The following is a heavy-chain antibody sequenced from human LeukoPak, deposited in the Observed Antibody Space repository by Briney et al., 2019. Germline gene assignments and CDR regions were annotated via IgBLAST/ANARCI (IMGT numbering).Heavy chain of an antibody. J-gene: IGHJ4*02. CDR3: AKSYYYDSGGYYYGFDY. D-gene: IGHD3-22*01. V-gene: IGHV3-23*01. CDR1: GFTFSTYS. Sequence: GGSLRLSCAASGFTFSTYSMNWVRQAPGKGLEWVSAISSSGGVTYYADSVKGRFTISRDNSKNTLYLQTNSLGAEDTAVYYCAKSYYYDSGGYYYGFDYWGQGTLVTVSS. CDR2: ISSSGGVT.